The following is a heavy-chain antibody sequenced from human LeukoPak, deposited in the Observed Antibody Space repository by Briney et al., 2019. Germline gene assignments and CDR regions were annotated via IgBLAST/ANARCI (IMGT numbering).Heavy chain of an antibody. V-gene: IGHV3-30*02. CDR2: IRYDGSNK. CDR1: GFTFSSYG. CDR3: AKGDTTWELPHDY. J-gene: IGHJ4*02. D-gene: IGHD1-26*01. Sequence: GGSLRLSCAASGFTFSSYGMHWVRQAPGKGLEWVAFIRYDGSNKFYADSVKGRFTISGDNSKNTLYLQMNSLRAEDTAVYYCAKGDTTWELPHDYWGQGTLVTVSS.